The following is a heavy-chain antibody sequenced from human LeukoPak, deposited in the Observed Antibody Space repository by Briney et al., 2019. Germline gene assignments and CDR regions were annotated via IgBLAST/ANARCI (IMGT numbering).Heavy chain of an antibody. CDR1: GGSISSGSYY. J-gene: IGHJ4*02. CDR2: IYTSGST. D-gene: IGHD6-13*01. Sequence: SETLSLTCTVSGGSISSGSYYWSWIRQPAGKGLEWIGRIYTSGSTNYNPSLKSRVTISVDTSKNQFSLKLSSVTAADTAVYYCAREVVAAAGTVDYWGQGTLVIVSS. V-gene: IGHV4-61*02. CDR3: AREVVAAAGTVDY.